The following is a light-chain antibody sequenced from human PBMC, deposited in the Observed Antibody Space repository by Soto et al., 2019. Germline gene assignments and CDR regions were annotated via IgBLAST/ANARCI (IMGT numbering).Light chain of an antibody. CDR3: QQRSNWPLS. CDR1: QTIGNT. J-gene: IGKJ5*01. Sequence: EIVMTQSPATLSVSPGERATLSCRASQTIGNTLAWYRQKPGQAPRLLIFGASIRASGIPARFSGSGSGTEFALTISSLQPEDFAVYYCQQRSNWPLSFGQGTRLEIK. V-gene: IGKV3-15*01. CDR2: GAS.